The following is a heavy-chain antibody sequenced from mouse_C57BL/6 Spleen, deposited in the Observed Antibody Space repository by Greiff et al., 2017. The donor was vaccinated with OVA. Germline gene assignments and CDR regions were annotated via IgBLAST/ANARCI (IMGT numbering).Heavy chain of an antibody. Sequence: VQLQQSGAELVRPGASVKLSCTASGFNIKDDYMHWVKQRPEQGLEWIGWIDPENGDTEYASKFQGKATITADTSSNTAYLQLSSLTSEDTAVYDCTIATSWFSYWGQGTLVTVSA. D-gene: IGHD4-1*02. CDR3: TIATSWFSY. CDR1: GFNIKDDY. V-gene: IGHV14-4*01. CDR2: IDPENGDT. J-gene: IGHJ3*01.